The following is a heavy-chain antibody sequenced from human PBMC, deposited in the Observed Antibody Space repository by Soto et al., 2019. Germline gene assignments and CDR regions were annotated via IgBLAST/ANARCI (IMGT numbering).Heavy chain of an antibody. CDR1: GFTFSSYS. Sequence: GGSLRLSCAASGFTFSSYSMNWVRQAPGKGLEWVSSISSSSSYIYYADSVKGRFTISRDNAKNSLYLQMNSLRAEDTAVYYCARSLSNWPYYFDYWGQGTLVTVSS. J-gene: IGHJ4*02. V-gene: IGHV3-21*01. CDR3: ARSLSNWPYYFDY. CDR2: ISSSSSYI. D-gene: IGHD1-20*01.